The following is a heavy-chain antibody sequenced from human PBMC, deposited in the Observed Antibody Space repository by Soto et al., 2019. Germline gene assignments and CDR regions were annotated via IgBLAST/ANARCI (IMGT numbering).Heavy chain of an antibody. V-gene: IGHV1-24*01. Sequence: GASVKVSCKVSGYTLTELSMHWVRQAPGKGLEWMGGFDPEDGETIYAQKFQGRVTMTEDTSTDTAYMELSSLRSEDTAVYYCATDLWFGESVAFDIWGQGTMVTVSS. CDR1: GYTLTELS. CDR2: FDPEDGET. J-gene: IGHJ3*02. CDR3: ATDLWFGESVAFDI. D-gene: IGHD3-10*01.